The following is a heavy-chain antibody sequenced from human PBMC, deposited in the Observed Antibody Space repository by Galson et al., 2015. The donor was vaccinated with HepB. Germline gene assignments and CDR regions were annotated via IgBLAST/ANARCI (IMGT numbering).Heavy chain of an antibody. Sequence: SVKVSCKASGGTFTSYTFGWVRQAPGQGLGWVGGIIPIFGTTNYAQKFQGRVTITADQSTSTAYMELKSLRSEDTAVYYCARMPIVGSVWFGELLASGMDVWGQGTAVAVSS. CDR3: ARMPIVGSVWFGELLASGMDV. CDR2: IIPIFGTT. CDR1: GGTFTSYT. V-gene: IGHV1-69*13. D-gene: IGHD3-10*01. J-gene: IGHJ6*02.